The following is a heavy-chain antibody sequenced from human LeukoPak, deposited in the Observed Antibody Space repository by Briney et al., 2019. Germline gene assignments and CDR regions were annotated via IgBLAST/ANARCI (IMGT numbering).Heavy chain of an antibody. J-gene: IGHJ6*03. D-gene: IGHD3-10*01. CDR3: ARVDYGSGSYGYYYYYYMDV. Sequence: GGSLRLSCAASGFTFSSYSMNWVRQAPGKGLEWVSSISSSSSYIYYADSVKGRFTISRDNAKNSLYLQMNSLRAEDTAVYYYARVDYGSGSYGYYYYYYMDVWGKGTTVTISS. CDR1: GFTFSSYS. V-gene: IGHV3-21*01. CDR2: ISSSSSYI.